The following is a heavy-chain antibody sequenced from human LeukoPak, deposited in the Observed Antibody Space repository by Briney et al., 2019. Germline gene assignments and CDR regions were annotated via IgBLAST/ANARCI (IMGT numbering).Heavy chain of an antibody. CDR1: GESFSDYY. J-gene: IGHJ4*02. CDR2: LNHVGRT. V-gene: IGHV4-34*01. Sequence: SETLSLTCRVYGESFSDYYCAWIRQPPGKGLEWIGELNHVGRTTYNPALKSRVTISADTSKNQFSLKLSSVAAADTAVYYCARVQYFDNGGYWNLDYWGQGTLVTVSS. D-gene: IGHD3-22*01. CDR3: ARVQYFDNGGYWNLDY.